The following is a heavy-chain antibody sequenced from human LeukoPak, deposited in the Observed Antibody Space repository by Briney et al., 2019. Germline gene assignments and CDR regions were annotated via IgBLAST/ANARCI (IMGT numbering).Heavy chain of an antibody. V-gene: IGHV3-30*18. D-gene: IGHD3-3*01. CDR1: GFTFSSYG. J-gene: IGHJ4*02. CDR2: ISYDGSNK. CDR3: AKDGKGYYDFWSGYDYFDY. Sequence: PGRSLRLSCAASGFTFSSYGMHWVRQAPGKGLGWVAVISYDGSNKYYADSVKGRFTISRDNSKNTLYLQMNSLRAEDTAVYYCAKDGKGYYDFWSGYDYFDYWGQGTLVTVSS.